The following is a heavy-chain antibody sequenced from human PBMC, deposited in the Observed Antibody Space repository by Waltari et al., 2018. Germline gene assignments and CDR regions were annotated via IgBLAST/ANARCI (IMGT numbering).Heavy chain of an antibody. CDR2: MNPNSGNT. J-gene: IGHJ3*02. Sequence: QVQLVQSGAAAKKPGASVKVSCTASGNTFTHYDIKWLRPATGQGPEWMGWMNPNSGNTGYAQKFQGRVTMTRNTSISTAYMELSSLRSEDTAVYYCARGRTHWGYAFDIWGQGTMVTVSS. V-gene: IGHV1-8*01. CDR1: GNTFTHYD. D-gene: IGHD7-27*01. CDR3: ARGRTHWGYAFDI.